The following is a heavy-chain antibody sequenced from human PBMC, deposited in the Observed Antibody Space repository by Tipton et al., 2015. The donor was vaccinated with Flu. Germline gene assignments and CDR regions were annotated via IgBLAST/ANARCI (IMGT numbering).Heavy chain of an antibody. Sequence: TLSLTCTVSGDSVTSAYYWNWIRQHPGKGPEWIGYIYYTGNTEYNPSLESRVTMSLDTSKTQFSLKLRSVTAADTAVYYCARLLREYGLGRGFFDYWGQGTLVTVSS. D-gene: IGHD3-10*01. CDR2: IYYTGNT. J-gene: IGHJ4*02. CDR3: ARLLREYGLGRGFFDY. V-gene: IGHV4-31*03. CDR1: GDSVTSAYY.